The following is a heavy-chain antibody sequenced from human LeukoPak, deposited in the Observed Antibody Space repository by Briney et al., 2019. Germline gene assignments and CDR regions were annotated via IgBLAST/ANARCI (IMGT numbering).Heavy chain of an antibody. D-gene: IGHD6-25*01. V-gene: IGHV1-2*04. Sequence: ASVKASCKASGYTFTGYYMHWVRQAPGQGLEWMGWINPNSGCTNYAQKFQDWVTMTRDTSISTAYMELSRLRSDDTAVYYCARATMYSSGVDYWGQGTLVNVSS. CDR1: GYTFTGYY. CDR3: ARATMYSSGVDY. J-gene: IGHJ4*02. CDR2: INPNSGCT.